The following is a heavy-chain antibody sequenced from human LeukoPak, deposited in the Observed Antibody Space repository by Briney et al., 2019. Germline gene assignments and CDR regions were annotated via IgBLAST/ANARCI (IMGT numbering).Heavy chain of an antibody. CDR2: MNPNSGNT. CDR1: GYTFTSYD. J-gene: IGHJ2*01. CDR3: ARGGVARALGFGEFQNTNWYFDL. Sequence: GASVKVSCKASGYTFTSYDINWVRQATGQGLEWMEWMNPNSGNTGYAQKFQGRVTMTTDTSTSTAYMELRSLRSDDTAVYYCARGGVARALGFGEFQNTNWYFDLWGRGTLVTVSS. V-gene: IGHV1-8*02. D-gene: IGHD3-10*01.